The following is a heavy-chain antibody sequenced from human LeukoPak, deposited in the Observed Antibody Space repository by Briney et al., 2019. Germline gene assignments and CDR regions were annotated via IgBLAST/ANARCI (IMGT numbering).Heavy chain of an antibody. J-gene: IGHJ4*02. V-gene: IGHV3-9*03. Sequence: GGSLRLSCAASGFTFDDYAMHWVRQAPGKGLDWVSGISWNSGSIGYADSVKGRFTISRDNAKNSLYLQMNSLRAEDMALYYCAKDKAAYGDYVPYYFDYWGQGTLVTVSS. D-gene: IGHD4-17*01. CDR2: ISWNSGSI. CDR3: AKDKAAYGDYVPYYFDY. CDR1: GFTFDDYA.